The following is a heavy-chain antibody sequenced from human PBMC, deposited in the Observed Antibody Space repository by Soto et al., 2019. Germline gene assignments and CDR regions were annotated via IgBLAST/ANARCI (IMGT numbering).Heavy chain of an antibody. V-gene: IGHV3-30-3*01. CDR1: GYTFSTYA. J-gene: IGHJ4*02. CDR3: AKANEAAAGTFDY. D-gene: IGHD6-13*01. CDR2: ISYDGSQK. Sequence: GGSLRLSCAASGYTFSTYATQWVRQAPGKGLEWVAVISYDGSQKYNADSVKGRFIISRDNSENTLYLQMNSLRAEDTAVYYCAKANEAAAGTFDYWGQGTLVTVSS.